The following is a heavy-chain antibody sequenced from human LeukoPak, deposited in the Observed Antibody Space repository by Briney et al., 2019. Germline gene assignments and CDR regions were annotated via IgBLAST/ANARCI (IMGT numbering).Heavy chain of an antibody. CDR1: GDPISSSAYY. D-gene: IGHD3-10*01. Sequence: NPSETLSLTCTVSGDPISSSAYYWVWIRQPPGKGLEWIGNIHYSGSTNYSPSLKSRVTISLDTSKNQFSLNLRSVTAPDTAVYYCARHRAYGSGSYSPYCFDYWGQGTLVTVSS. V-gene: IGHV4-39*01. J-gene: IGHJ4*02. CDR2: IHYSGST. CDR3: ARHRAYGSGSYSPYCFDY.